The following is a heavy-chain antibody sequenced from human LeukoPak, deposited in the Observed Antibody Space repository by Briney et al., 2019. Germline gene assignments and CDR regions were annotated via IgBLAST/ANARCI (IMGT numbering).Heavy chain of an antibody. CDR3: ARLYGSGSSLYFDY. CDR2: IYYGGST. CDR1: GGSISSYY. V-gene: IGHV4-59*08. J-gene: IGHJ4*02. Sequence: SETLSLTCTVSGGSISSYYWSWIRQPPGKGLEWFGYIYYGGSTNYNPSLKRRVTISVDTSKNQFSLKLSSVTAADTAVYYCARLYGSGSSLYFDYWGQGTLVTVSS. D-gene: IGHD3-10*01.